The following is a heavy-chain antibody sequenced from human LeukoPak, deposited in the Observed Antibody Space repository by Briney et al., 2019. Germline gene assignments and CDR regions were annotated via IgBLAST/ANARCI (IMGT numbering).Heavy chain of an antibody. J-gene: IGHJ4*02. V-gene: IGHV3-23*01. Sequence: GGSLRLSCTASVFTFSSYTMTWVRQAPRRGQKWVSTITTGDGNTYYADSVKGRFTVSRDDSKNTLYLQMNSLRAEDTAVYYCAKDGGLWVSAHWGDSWGRGTLVTVSS. CDR1: VFTFSSYT. CDR2: ITTGDGNT. D-gene: IGHD7-27*01. CDR3: AKDGGLWVSAHWGDS.